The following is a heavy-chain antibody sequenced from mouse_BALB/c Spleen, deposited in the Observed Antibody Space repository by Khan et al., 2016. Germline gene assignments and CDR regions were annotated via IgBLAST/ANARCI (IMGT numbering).Heavy chain of an antibody. CDR3: ARNYRYDRAMDY. CDR2: ITYSGST. Sequence: EVQLQESGPGLVNPSQSLSLTCTVTGYSITSDYAWNWIRQFPGNKLEWMGYITYSGSTSYNPSLKSRISLTRDTSKNQFFLQLNSVTTEDTATYYCARNYRYDRAMDYWGQGTSVTVSS. J-gene: IGHJ4*01. CDR1: GYSITSDYA. D-gene: IGHD2-14*01. V-gene: IGHV3-2*02.